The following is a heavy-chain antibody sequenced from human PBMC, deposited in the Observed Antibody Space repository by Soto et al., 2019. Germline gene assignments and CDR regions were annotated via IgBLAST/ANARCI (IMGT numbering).Heavy chain of an antibody. Sequence: QVHLVQSGAEVKKPGASVKVSCKGSGYAFTTYGITWVRQAPGQGLEWMGWISAHNGNTNSAQKLQGRVTVTRDTSTSTPYMELRSLSSDATAVYSCARGRYGDYWGQGALVTVSS. CDR2: ISAHNGNT. J-gene: IGHJ4*02. CDR1: GYAFTTYG. D-gene: IGHD1-1*01. CDR3: ARGRYGDY. V-gene: IGHV1-18*01.